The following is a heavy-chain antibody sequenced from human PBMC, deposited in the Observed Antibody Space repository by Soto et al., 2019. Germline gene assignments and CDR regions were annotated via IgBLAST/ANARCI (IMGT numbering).Heavy chain of an antibody. CDR3: AREGTISLGYHGMDV. CDR1: GYIFTTYY. CDR2: INTSSGGT. J-gene: IGHJ6*02. D-gene: IGHD6-13*01. Sequence: SVQVSCKASGYIFTTYYMHWVQQAPGQGLEWLGVINTSSGGTTYAQKFQGRVTMTRDTSTSTVDMELSSLRSEDTAIYYCAREGTISLGYHGMDVWGQGTTVTVSS. V-gene: IGHV1-46*01.